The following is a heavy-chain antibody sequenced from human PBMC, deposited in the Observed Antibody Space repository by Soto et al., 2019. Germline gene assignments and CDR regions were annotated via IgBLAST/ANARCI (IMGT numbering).Heavy chain of an antibody. V-gene: IGHV1-69*13. J-gene: IGHJ6*02. CDR3: AKGSSGGAIKYYYYYGMDV. Sequence: ASVKVSCKASGGTFSSYSISWVRQAPGQGLEWMGGIIPIFGTANYAQKFQGRVTITADESTSTAYMELSSLRSEDTAVYYCAKGSSGGAIKYYYYYGMDVWGQGTTVTVSS. D-gene: IGHD6-19*01. CDR1: GGTFSSYS. CDR2: IIPIFGTA.